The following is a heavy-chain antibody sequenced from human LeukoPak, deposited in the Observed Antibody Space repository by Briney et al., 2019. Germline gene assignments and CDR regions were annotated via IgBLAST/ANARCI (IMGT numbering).Heavy chain of an antibody. CDR2: ISYDGSNK. Sequence: PGGSLRLSCAAAGFTFSSYAMHWVRQAPGKGLEWVAVISYDGSNKYYADSVKGRFTISRDNSKNTLYLQMNSLRAEDTAVYYCARDKGPAVGYGGPSVYYYYSMDVWGQGTPVTVSS. CDR3: ARDKGPAVGYGGPSVYYYYSMDV. CDR1: GFTFSSYA. V-gene: IGHV3-30-3*01. J-gene: IGHJ6*02. D-gene: IGHD4-23*01.